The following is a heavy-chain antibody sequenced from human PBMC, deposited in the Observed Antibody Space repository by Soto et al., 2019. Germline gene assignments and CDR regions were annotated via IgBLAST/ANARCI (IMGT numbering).Heavy chain of an antibody. CDR2: LYWDDDK. V-gene: IGHV2-5*02. CDR1: GFSLSTSGVG. J-gene: IGHJ4*02. D-gene: IGHD6-6*01. CDR3: AHGTYSSSSYYFDY. Sequence: QITLKESGPTLVKPTQTLTLTCTFSGFSLSTSGVGVGWIRQPPGKALEWLALLYWDDDKRYSPSLKSRLTLTKDTSKNQVVLTMTNMDPVDTATYYCAHGTYSSSSYYFDYWGQGTLVTVSS.